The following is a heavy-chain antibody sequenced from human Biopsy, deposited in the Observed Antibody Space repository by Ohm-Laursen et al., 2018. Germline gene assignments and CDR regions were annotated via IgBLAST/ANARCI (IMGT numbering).Heavy chain of an antibody. CDR2: INPRGGST. D-gene: IGHD3-10*01. J-gene: IGHJ4*02. CDR3: ARDRIGGRGDPPDH. CDR1: GYTFITYY. V-gene: IGHV1-46*01. Sequence: SVKVSCKAFGYTFITYYVNWVRQAPGQGLEWMGKINPRGGSTSYAQKFQGRVTMTRDTSTTTVYMELSSLRSEDTAVYYCARDRIGGRGDPPDHWGQGTLVTVSS.